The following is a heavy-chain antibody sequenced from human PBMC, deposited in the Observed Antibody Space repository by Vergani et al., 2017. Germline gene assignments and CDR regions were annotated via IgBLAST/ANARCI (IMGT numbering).Heavy chain of an antibody. CDR1: GGSISSSSYY. J-gene: IGHJ3*02. V-gene: IGHV4-39*01. CDR3: ARGEVMVRGVIDAFDI. Sequence: QLQLQESGPGLVKPSETLSLTCTVSGGSISSSSYYWGWIRQPPGKGLEWIGRIYYSGSTYYNPSLKSRVTISVDTSKNQFSLKLSSVTAADTAVYYWARGEVMVRGVIDAFDIWGQGTMVTVSS. D-gene: IGHD3-10*01. CDR2: IYYSGST.